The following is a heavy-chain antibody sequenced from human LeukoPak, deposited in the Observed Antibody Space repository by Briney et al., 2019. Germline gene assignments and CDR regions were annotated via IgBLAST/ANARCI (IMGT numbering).Heavy chain of an antibody. D-gene: IGHD3-10*01. Sequence: GESLTLSCAASGFTLSDYYMGWVRQPRGWGLGWVSYISSSGRTIYYADCGTGRFTISRDNAKNSLYLQMKSRRGEDTAVDYCARGRGFVTPFDYCGQGALGSVSS. CDR1: GFTLSDYY. CDR3: ARGRGFVTPFDY. CDR2: ISSSGRTI. J-gene: IGHJ4*02. V-gene: IGHV3-11*04.